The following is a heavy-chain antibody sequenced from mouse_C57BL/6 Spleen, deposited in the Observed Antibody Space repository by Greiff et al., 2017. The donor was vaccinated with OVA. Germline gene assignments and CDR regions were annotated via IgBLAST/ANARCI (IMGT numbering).Heavy chain of an antibody. D-gene: IGHD4-1*01. Sequence: QVHVKQSGAELVKPGASVKLSCKASGYTFTSYWMQWVKQRPGQGLEWIGEIDPSDSYTNYNQKFKGKATLTVDTSSSTAYMQLSSLTSEDSAVYYCARGDWDDAYWGQGTLVTVSA. CDR3: ARGDWDDAY. V-gene: IGHV1-50*01. CDR2: IDPSDSYT. CDR1: GYTFTSYW. J-gene: IGHJ3*01.